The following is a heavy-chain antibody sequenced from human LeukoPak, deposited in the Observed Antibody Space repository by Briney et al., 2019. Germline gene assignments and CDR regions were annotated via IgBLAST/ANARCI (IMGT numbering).Heavy chain of an antibody. CDR3: ARERITLVRGVYHEDIDY. Sequence: PGGSLRLSCAASGFTFSTHSMNWVRQAPGKGLEWLSYISSSSNTIYDADSVKGRFTISRDNAKNSLYLQMNSLRAEDTAMYYCARERITLVRGVYHEDIDYWGQGTLVTVSS. CDR2: ISSSSNTI. V-gene: IGHV3-48*01. CDR1: GFTFSTHS. J-gene: IGHJ4*02. D-gene: IGHD3-10*01.